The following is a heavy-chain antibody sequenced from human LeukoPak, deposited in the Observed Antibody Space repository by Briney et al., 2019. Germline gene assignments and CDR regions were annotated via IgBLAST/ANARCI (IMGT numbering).Heavy chain of an antibody. V-gene: IGHV3-23*01. Sequence: GGSLRLSCAVSGFTFSSYTMSWVRQAPGKGLEWVSAISGSGGSTYYADCVKCRFTISRDNSKNTLFLQMNSLRAEDTAVYYCARDLGYCSSFSCPFDYWGQGTLVTVSS. CDR2: ISGSGGST. D-gene: IGHD2-2*01. CDR1: GFTFSSYT. J-gene: IGHJ4*02. CDR3: ARDLGYCSSFSCPFDY.